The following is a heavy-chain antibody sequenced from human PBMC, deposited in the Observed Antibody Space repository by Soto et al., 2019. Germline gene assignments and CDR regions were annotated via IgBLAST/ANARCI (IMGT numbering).Heavy chain of an antibody. J-gene: IGHJ3*02. D-gene: IGHD3-16*01. Sequence: QLQLQESGPGLVKPSETLSLICTVSGGSISGYFWSWVRQPAGKGLEWIGRIYSAGSTNYNPSLKSRVTMSVDTSQNQFSLKLTSVIAADTAMYYCVRGDVFDIWGRGTMVTVSS. CDR3: VRGDVFDI. CDR2: IYSAGST. V-gene: IGHV4-4*07. CDR1: GGSISGYF.